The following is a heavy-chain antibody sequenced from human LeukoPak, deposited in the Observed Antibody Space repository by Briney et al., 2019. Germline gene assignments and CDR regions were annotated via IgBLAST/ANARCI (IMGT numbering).Heavy chain of an antibody. J-gene: IGHJ3*02. CDR1: GYTFTSYD. V-gene: IGHV1-8*01. CDR2: MTPNSGNT. CDR3: RAGFDAFDI. Sequence: ASVKVSCKASGYTFTSYDINWVRQATGQGLEWMGWMTPNSGNTGYAQKFQGRVRMTRNSSISKTYMELSRLGSEAKAVYYCRAGFDAFDIWGQGTMVTVSS. D-gene: IGHD6-13*01.